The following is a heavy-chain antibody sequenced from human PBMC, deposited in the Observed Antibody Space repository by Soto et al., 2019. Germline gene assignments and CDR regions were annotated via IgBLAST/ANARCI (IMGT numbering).Heavy chain of an antibody. J-gene: IGHJ4*02. CDR3: ARLGSSGWYQGSSFDY. Sequence: QLQLQESGPGLVKPSETLSLTCTVSGGSITRHNHYWGWIRQSPGKGLEWIGSILYSGSINYNPSLKSRVTISVETSKNQFSLKMSSVTAADTAVYYCARLGSSGWYQGSSFDYWGQGTLVTVSS. CDR2: ILYSGSI. D-gene: IGHD6-19*01. CDR1: GGSITRHNHY. V-gene: IGHV4-39*01.